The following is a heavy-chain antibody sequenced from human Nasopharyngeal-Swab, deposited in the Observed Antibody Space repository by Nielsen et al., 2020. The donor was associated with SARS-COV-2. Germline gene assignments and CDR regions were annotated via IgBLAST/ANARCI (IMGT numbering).Heavy chain of an antibody. CDR3: ARVYYGSGSS. V-gene: IGHV3-66*01. CDR1: GFTVSSNY. D-gene: IGHD3-10*01. CDR2: IYSGGST. J-gene: IGHJ4*02. Sequence: GESLNISCPASGFTVSSNYMSWVRQAPGKGLEWVSVIYSGGSTYYADSVKGRFTISRDNSKNTLYLQMNSLRAEDTAVYYCARVYYGSGSSWGQGTLVTVSS.